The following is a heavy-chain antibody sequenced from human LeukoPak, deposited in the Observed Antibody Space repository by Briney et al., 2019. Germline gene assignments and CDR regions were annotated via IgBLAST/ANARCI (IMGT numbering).Heavy chain of an antibody. D-gene: IGHD2-21*02. Sequence: GASVKISCKASGYTFTSYDINWVRQATGQGLEWMGWMNPNSGNTGYAQKFQGRVTITRNTSINTAYMELSSLRSEDTAVYYCARVERLLPNEWGQGTLVTVSS. CDR3: ARVERLLPNE. V-gene: IGHV1-8*03. J-gene: IGHJ4*02. CDR2: MNPNSGNT. CDR1: GYTFTSYD.